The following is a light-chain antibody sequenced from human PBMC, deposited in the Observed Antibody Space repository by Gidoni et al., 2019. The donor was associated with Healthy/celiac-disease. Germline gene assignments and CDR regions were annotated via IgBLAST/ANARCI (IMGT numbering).Light chain of an antibody. J-gene: IGLJ3*02. CDR3: YSTDSSGNHRGV. Sequence: SYELTQPPSVSVSPGQTARITCSGDALPKKYPYWYQQKSGQAPVLVIYEDSKRPPGIPERFSVSSSGTKATLTISGAQVEDEADYYCYSTDSSGNHRGVFGGGTKLTVL. V-gene: IGLV3-10*01. CDR2: EDS. CDR1: ALPKKY.